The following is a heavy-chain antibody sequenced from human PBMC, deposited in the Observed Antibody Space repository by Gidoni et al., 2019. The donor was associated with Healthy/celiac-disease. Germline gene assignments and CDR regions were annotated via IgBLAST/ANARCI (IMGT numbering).Heavy chain of an antibody. CDR2: IYTSGST. CDR3: ARGGRSGWHYYFDY. J-gene: IGHJ4*02. Sequence: QVQLQESGPGLVKPSQTLSLTCPVSGCSITRGSYYWSWIRQPAGKGLGWIGRIYTSGSTNYNPSLKSRVTISVDTSKNQFSLKLSSVTAADTAVYYCARGGRSGWHYYFDYWGQGTLVTVSS. CDR1: GCSITRGSYY. V-gene: IGHV4-61*02. D-gene: IGHD6-19*01.